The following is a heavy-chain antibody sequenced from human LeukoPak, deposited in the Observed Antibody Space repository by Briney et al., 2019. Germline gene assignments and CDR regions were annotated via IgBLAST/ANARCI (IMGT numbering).Heavy chain of an antibody. D-gene: IGHD2-2*01. Sequence: SETLSLTCTVSGGSISSYYWSWIRRPPGKGLEWIGYIYYSGSTNYNPSLKSRVTISVDTSKNQFSLKLSSVTAADTAVYYCARVPAAPYYYYGMDVWGQGTTVTVSS. J-gene: IGHJ6*02. CDR3: ARVPAAPYYYYGMDV. CDR1: GGSISSYY. V-gene: IGHV4-59*08. CDR2: IYYSGST.